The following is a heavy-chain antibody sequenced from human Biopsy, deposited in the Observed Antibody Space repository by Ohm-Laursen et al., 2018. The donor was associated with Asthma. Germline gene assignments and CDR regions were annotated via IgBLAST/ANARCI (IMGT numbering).Heavy chain of an antibody. D-gene: IGHD3-10*01. CDR1: GFSFDDYA. Sequence: SLRLSCTASGFSFDDYAMFWVRQALGKGLEWVSGISWNSGTIGYADSVKGRFTISRDNAKNSLYLQMNSLGPEDTAVYYCARDMGAGPNQPPSGSGSSHLYGMDVWGQGTTVIVSS. CDR2: ISWNSGTI. J-gene: IGHJ6*02. CDR3: ARDMGAGPNQPPSGSGSSHLYGMDV. V-gene: IGHV3-9*01.